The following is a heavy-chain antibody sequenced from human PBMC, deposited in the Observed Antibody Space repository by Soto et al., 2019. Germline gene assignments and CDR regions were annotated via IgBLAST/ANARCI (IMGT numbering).Heavy chain of an antibody. J-gene: IGHJ5*02. CDR1: GGSISSSSYY. V-gene: IGHV4-39*01. CDR3: ARMGGGRDNWFDP. CDR2: IYYSGST. Sequence: PSETLSLTCTVSGGSISSSSYYWGWIRQPPGKGLEWIGSIYYSGSTYYNPSLKSRVTISVDTSKNQFSLKLSSVTAADTAVYYCARMGGGRDNWFDPWGKGTLVTVS. D-gene: IGHD2-15*01.